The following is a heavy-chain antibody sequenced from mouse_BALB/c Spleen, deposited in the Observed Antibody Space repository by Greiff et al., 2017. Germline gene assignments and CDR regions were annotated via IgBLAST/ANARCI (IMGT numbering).Heavy chain of an antibody. CDR1: GFSLTSYG. CDR2: IWAGGST. D-gene: IGHD1-1*01. Sequence: VKLMESGPGLVAPSQSLSITCTVSGFSLTSYGVHWVRQPPGKGLEWLGVIWAGGSTNYNSALMSRLSISKDNSKSQVFLKMNSLQTDDTAMYYCARENYGSSHFDYWGQGTTLTVSS. J-gene: IGHJ2*01. CDR3: ARENYGSSHFDY. V-gene: IGHV2-9*02.